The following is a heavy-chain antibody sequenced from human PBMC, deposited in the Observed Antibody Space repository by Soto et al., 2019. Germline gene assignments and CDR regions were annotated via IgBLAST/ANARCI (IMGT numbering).Heavy chain of an antibody. CDR2: ISYDGSNK. CDR3: ARERGYDFWSGYQQVGMDV. D-gene: IGHD3-3*01. V-gene: IGHV3-30-3*01. J-gene: IGHJ6*02. Sequence: QVQLVESGGGVVQPGRSLRLSCAASGFTFSSYAMHWVRQAPGKGLEWVAVISYDGSNKYYADSVKGRFTISRDNSKNTLYLQMNSLRAEDTAVYYCARERGYDFWSGYQQVGMDVWGQGTTVTVSS. CDR1: GFTFSSYA.